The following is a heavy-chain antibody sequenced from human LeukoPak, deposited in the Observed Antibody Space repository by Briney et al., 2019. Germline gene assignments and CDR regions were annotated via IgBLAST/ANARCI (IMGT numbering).Heavy chain of an antibody. CDR1: GYSISSGYY. J-gene: IGHJ4*02. D-gene: IGHD1-26*01. CDR3: ARRGGSYYFDY. Sequence: SETLSLTCTVSGYSISSGYYWGWIRQPPGKGLEWIGSIYYSGSTYYNPSLKSRVTISVDTSKNQFSLKLSSVTAADTAVYYCARRGGSYYFDYWGQGTLVTVSS. CDR2: IYYSGST. V-gene: IGHV4-38-2*02.